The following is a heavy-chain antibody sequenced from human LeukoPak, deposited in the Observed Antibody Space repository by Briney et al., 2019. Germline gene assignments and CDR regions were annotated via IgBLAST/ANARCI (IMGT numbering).Heavy chain of an antibody. V-gene: IGHV2-5*02. CDR3: AHRLPTTLYCSGGSCYSRGAFDI. D-gene: IGHD2-15*01. CDR2: IYWDDDK. J-gene: IGHJ3*02. CDR1: GFSLSTSGVG. Sequence: SAPTLVKPTQTLTLTCTFSGFSLSTSGVGVGWIRQPPAKALEWLALIYWDDDKRYSPSLKSRLTITKDTSKNQVVLTMTNMDPVDTATYYCAHRLPTTLYCSGGSCYSRGAFDIWGQGTMVTVSS.